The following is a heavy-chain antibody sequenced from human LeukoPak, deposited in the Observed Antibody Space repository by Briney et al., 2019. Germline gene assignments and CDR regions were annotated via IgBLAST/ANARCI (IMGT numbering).Heavy chain of an antibody. CDR1: GYSISSGYF. J-gene: IGHJ4*02. Sequence: SETLSLTCTVSGYSISSGYFWGWIRQPPGKGLGWIGSIYHSGNTYYNPSLKSRVTISVDTSKNQFFLKLSSVTATDTAVYYCARRVHSSSWSSYFDYWGQETLVTGSP. CDR3: ARRVHSSSWSSYFDY. V-gene: IGHV4-38-2*02. CDR2: IYHSGNT. D-gene: IGHD6-13*01.